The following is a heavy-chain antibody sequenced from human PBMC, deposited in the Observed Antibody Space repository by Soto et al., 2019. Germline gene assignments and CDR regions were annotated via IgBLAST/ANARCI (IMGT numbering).Heavy chain of an antibody. Sequence: QVQLVESGGGVVQPGRSLRLSCAASGFTFSSFAMHWARQAPGKGLEWVAVISDDGSNKYYADSVKGRFTISRDNSKNTLYLQMNSLRGEDTAVYSCARVEQWLYIAKYWGQGTLVTVSS. CDR3: ARVEQWLYIAKY. CDR2: ISDDGSNK. CDR1: GFTFSSFA. J-gene: IGHJ4*02. V-gene: IGHV3-30*04. D-gene: IGHD6-19*01.